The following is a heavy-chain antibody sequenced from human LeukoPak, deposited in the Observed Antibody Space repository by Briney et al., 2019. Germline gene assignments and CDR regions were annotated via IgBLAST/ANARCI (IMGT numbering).Heavy chain of an antibody. CDR2: ISWNSGSI. D-gene: IGHD3-22*01. J-gene: IGHJ4*02. Sequence: SLRLPCAASGFTFDDYAMHWVRQAPGKGLEWVSGISWNSGSIGYADSVKGRFTISRDNAKNSLYLQMNSLRAEDTALYYCAKDLLYYDSSGGIDYWGQGTLVTVSS. CDR3: AKDLLYYDSSGGIDY. CDR1: GFTFDDYA. V-gene: IGHV3-9*01.